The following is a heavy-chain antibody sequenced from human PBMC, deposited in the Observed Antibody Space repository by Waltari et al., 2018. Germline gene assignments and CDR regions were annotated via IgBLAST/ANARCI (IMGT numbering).Heavy chain of an antibody. CDR2: IYHSGST. CDR1: GYSISSGYY. V-gene: IGHV4-38-2*01. D-gene: IGHD4-17*01. Sequence: QVQLQESGPGLVKPSETLSLTCAVSGYSISSGYYWRWIRQPPGKGLEWIGSIYHSGSTYYNPSLKSRVTISVDTSKNQFSLKLSSVTAADTAVYYCARRDTVSSSFDYWGQGTLVTVSS. CDR3: ARRDTVSSSFDY. J-gene: IGHJ4*02.